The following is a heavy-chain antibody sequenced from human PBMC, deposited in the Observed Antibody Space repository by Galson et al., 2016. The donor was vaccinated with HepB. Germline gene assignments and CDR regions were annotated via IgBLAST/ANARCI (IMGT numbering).Heavy chain of an antibody. CDR3: ARHTYIWESYRYGMDV. V-gene: IGHV3-7*01. J-gene: IGHJ6*02. CDR1: GFTFSSYW. CDR2: IKQDGSEK. D-gene: IGHD3-16*02. Sequence: SLRLSCAASGFTFSSYWMSWVRQAPGKGLEWVAIIKQDGSEKYYVDSVKGRFTISRDNAKNSLYLQMNSRRAEDTAVYYCARHTYIWESYRYGMDVWGQGTTVTVSS.